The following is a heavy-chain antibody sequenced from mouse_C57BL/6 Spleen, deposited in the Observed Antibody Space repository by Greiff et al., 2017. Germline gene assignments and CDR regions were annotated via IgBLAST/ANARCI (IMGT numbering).Heavy chain of an antibody. CDR2: INYDGSST. D-gene: IGHD2-4*01. CDR1: GFTFSDYY. Sequence: EVQLQESEGGLVQPGSSMKLSCTASGFTFSDYYMAWVRQVPEKGLEWVANINYDGSSTYYLDSLKSRFIISRDNAKNILYLQMSSLKSEDTATYYCARVYYDYDGFDYWGQGTTLTVSS. J-gene: IGHJ2*01. CDR3: ARVYYDYDGFDY. V-gene: IGHV5-16*01.